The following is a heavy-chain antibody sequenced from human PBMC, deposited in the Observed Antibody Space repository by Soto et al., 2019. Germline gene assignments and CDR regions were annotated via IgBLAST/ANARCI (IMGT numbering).Heavy chain of an antibody. CDR2: IWYDGSNK. CDR1: GFTFSSYV. CDR3: AGGVPGYSGYDSCWFDP. Sequence: GGSLRLSCAASGFTFSSYVMHWVRQAPGKGLEWVAVIWYDGSNKYYADSVKGRFTISRDNAKKQFSLKLSSVTAADTAVYYCAGGVPGYSGYDSCWFDPWGQETLVTVSS. D-gene: IGHD5-12*01. J-gene: IGHJ5*02. V-gene: IGHV3-33*01.